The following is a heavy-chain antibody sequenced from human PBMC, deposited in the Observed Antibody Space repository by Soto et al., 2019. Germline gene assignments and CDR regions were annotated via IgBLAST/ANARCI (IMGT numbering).Heavy chain of an antibody. CDR3: AKDYDILTSHHYFDY. V-gene: IGHV3-23*01. CDR2: ISGSGGST. CDR1: GFTFSSYA. D-gene: IGHD3-9*01. J-gene: IGHJ4*02. Sequence: GGSLRLFCAASGFTFSSYAMSWVRQAPGKGLEWVSAISGSGGSTYYADSVKGRFTISRDNSKNTLYLQMNSLRAEDTAVYYCAKDYDILTSHHYFDYWGQGTLVTVSS.